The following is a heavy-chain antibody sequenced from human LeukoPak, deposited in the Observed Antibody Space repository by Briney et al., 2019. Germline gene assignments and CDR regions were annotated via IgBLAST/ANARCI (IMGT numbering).Heavy chain of an antibody. CDR2: INPGNGDT. V-gene: IGHV1-3*01. CDR3: ARDRWHCRVNCDSVYYFALDV. Sequence: GASVKVSCKGSGYTFTNYAIHWVRQAPGQSLEWLGWINPGNGDTKYSQDFQGRVTINTDTSAATAYVELNSLTSKDTAVYYCARDRWHCRVNCDSVYYFALDVWGQGTTVTVSS. J-gene: IGHJ6*02. D-gene: IGHD2-15*01. CDR1: GYTFTNYA.